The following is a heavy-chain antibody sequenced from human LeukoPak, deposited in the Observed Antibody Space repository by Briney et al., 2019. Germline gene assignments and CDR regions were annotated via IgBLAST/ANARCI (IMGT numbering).Heavy chain of an antibody. CDR1: GGSISSYY. CDR2: TYYSGST. D-gene: IGHD3-10*02. V-gene: IGHV4-59*12. CDR3: ARSTGSTMFIDY. Sequence: PSETLSLTCTVSGGSISSYYWSWIRQPPGKGLEWIGYTYYSGSTNYNPSLKSRVTISVDTSKNQFSLKLSSVTAADTAVYYCARSTGSTMFIDYWGQGTLVTVSS. J-gene: IGHJ4*02.